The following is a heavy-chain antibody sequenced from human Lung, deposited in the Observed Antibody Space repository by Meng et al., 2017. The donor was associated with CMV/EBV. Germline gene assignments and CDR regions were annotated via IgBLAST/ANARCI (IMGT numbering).Heavy chain of an antibody. D-gene: IGHD3-22*01. J-gene: IGHJ4*02. CDR3: ARAGYDSSGYYPQPLDY. CDR2: INAGNGNT. V-gene: IGHV1-3*01. CDR1: GYTLTSYA. Sequence: QGQVLRGGGEVKKPGGSVKVSCKASGYTLTSYAMHWVRQAPGQRLEWMGWINAGNGNTKYSQRFQGRVTITRDTSASTAYMELSSLRSEDTTVYYCARAGYDSSGYYPQPLDYWGQGTLVTVSS.